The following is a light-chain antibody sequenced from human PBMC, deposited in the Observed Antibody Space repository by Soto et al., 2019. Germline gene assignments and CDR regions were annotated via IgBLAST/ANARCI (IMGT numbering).Light chain of an antibody. Sequence: QSVLTQPPSVSGAPGQRVTISCTGSSSNIGAGYDVHWYQQLPGTAPKLLIYGNSNRPSGVPDRFSGSKSGTSASLAITGHQAEHEADYYCQSYDSSLSGVVFGGGTKVTVL. V-gene: IGLV1-40*01. J-gene: IGLJ2*01. CDR1: SSNIGAGYD. CDR2: GNS. CDR3: QSYDSSLSGVV.